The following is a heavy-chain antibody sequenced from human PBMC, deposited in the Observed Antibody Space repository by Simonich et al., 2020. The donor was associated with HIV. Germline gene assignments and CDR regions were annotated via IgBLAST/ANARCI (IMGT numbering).Heavy chain of an antibody. CDR2: ISSSSSNI. J-gene: IGHJ4*02. D-gene: IGHD2-2*01. CDR1: GFTFSSNS. V-gene: IGHV3-21*01. Sequence: EVQLVESGGGLVKPGGSLRLSCAASGFTFSSNSMNWVRQAPGKGLGWVSSISSSSSNIYYADAGKGRFTISRDNAKNALYRQMNSLRAEDTAVYYCARDGRKGSSTSCSDYWGQGTLVTVSS. CDR3: ARDGRKGSSTSCSDY.